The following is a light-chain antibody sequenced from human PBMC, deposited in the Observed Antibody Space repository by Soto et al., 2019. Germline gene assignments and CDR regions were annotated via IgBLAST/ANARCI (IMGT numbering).Light chain of an antibody. CDR3: QSYDSSLSGV. CDR2: GNS. CDR1: SSNIGAGYD. Sequence: QCVPTHPPSVSWAPGHMVTISCTGSSSNIGAGYDVHWYQQFPGTAPKLLIYGNSNRPSGVPDRFSGSKSGTSASLAITGLQAEDEADYYCQSYDSSLSGVFGSGTKVTV. V-gene: IGLV1-40*01. J-gene: IGLJ1*01.